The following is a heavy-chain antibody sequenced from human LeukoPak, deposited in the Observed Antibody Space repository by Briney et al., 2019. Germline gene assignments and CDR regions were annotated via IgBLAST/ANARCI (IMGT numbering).Heavy chain of an antibody. CDR3: AREDSGSIGWFDP. CDR2: INGDGSIT. Sequence: GPLRLSCAASGFTFRSHWMHWVRQAPGKGLVWVSRINGDGSITTYADSVKGRFTISRDNAKNTLYLQMNSLRAEDTAVYYCAREDSGSIGWFDPWGQGTLVTVSS. D-gene: IGHD1-26*01. J-gene: IGHJ5*02. CDR1: GFTFRSHW. V-gene: IGHV3-74*01.